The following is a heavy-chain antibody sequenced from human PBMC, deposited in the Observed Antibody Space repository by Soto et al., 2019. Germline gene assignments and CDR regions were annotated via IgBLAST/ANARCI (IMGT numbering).Heavy chain of an antibody. CDR3: ARDPGR. CDR2: IYHSGIT. V-gene: IGHV4-30-2*01. CDR1: GGSISSGGYS. J-gene: IGHJ4*02. Sequence: PSETLSLTCAVSGGSISSGGYSWSWIRQPPGKGLEWIGYIYHSGITYYNPSLKSRVTISVDRSKNQFSLKLSSVTAADTAVYYCARDPGRWGQGTLVKSPQ.